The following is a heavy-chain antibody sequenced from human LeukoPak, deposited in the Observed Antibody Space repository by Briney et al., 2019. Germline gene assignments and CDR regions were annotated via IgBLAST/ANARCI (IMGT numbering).Heavy chain of an antibody. CDR2: IIPIFGTA. CDR3: ARQTTGGGAVYYYMDV. CDR1: GGTFSSYA. V-gene: IGHV1-69*05. Sequence: ASVKVSCKASGGTFSSYAISWVRQAPGQGLEWMGGIIPIFGTANYAQKFQGRVTITTDESTSTAYMELSSLRSEDTAVYYCARQTTGGGAVYYYMDVWGKGTTVTVSS. J-gene: IGHJ6*03. D-gene: IGHD1-1*01.